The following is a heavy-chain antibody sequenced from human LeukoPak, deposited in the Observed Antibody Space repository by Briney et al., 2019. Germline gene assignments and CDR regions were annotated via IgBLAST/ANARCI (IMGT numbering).Heavy chain of an antibody. V-gene: IGHV1-3*01. CDR1: GYTFTSYG. CDR2: INAGNGNT. CDR3: ARQDRYIAAARY. Sequence: ASVKVSCKASGYTFTSYGISWVRQAPGQRLEWMGWINAGNGNTKYSQNLEGRVTITRDTSASTAYMELSSLRSEDTAVYYCARQDRYIAAARYWGQGTLVTVSS. J-gene: IGHJ4*02. D-gene: IGHD6-13*01.